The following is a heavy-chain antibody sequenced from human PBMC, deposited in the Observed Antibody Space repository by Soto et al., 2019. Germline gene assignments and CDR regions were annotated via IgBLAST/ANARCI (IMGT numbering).Heavy chain of an antibody. CDR2: IIPILGIA. CDR1: GGTFSSYT. D-gene: IGHD6-13*01. V-gene: IGHV1-69*02. Sequence: QVQLVQSGAEVKKPGSSVKVSCKASGGTFSSYTISWVRQAPGQGLEWMGRIIPILGIANYAQKFQGRVTITADKSTSTAYMGLSSLRSEDTAVYYCARVSAAAGDAFDIWGQGTMVTVSS. J-gene: IGHJ3*02. CDR3: ARVSAAAGDAFDI.